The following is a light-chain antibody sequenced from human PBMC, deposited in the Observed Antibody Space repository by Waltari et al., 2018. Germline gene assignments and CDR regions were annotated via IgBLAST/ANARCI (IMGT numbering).Light chain of an antibody. V-gene: IGLV2-14*03. Sequence: QSALTQPASVSGSPGQSIAISCTGTSRDVGSYDYVSWSHQHQGKDPKLVIFDVHYRPLVVSNRFAGSKSGNTASLTVSGLQPDDEADYYCSSYLSTNTEVFGGGTKVTVL. CDR2: DVH. CDR1: SRDVGSYDY. J-gene: IGLJ2*01. CDR3: SSYLSTNTEV.